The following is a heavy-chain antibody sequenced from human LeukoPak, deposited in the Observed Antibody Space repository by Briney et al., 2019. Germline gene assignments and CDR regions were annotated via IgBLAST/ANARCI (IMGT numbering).Heavy chain of an antibody. CDR1: GLTVSSNY. V-gene: IGHV3-53*01. D-gene: IGHD2-15*01. CDR2: IYSGGSA. CDR3: ARVIHSRLLKGYFDY. J-gene: IGHJ4*02. Sequence: GGSLRLSCAASGLTVSSNYMSWVRQAPGKGLEWVSVIYSGGSAYYADSLKGRFTISRDNSKNTLYLQMDSLRAEDTAVDYCARVIHSRLLKGYFDYWGQGTLVTVS.